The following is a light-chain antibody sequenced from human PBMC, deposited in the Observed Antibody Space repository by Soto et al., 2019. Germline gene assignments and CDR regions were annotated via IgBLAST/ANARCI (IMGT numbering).Light chain of an antibody. Sequence: DIQMTQSPSPLSASVGDRVTITCRASQSISKFLNWYQQKPGQAPRLLIYTTSTLQSGVPSRFSGGVSGTEYTLTISGLQPEDCATYYCQQTFSVPYTFGQGTKLDIK. V-gene: IGKV1-39*01. CDR2: TTS. J-gene: IGKJ2*01. CDR1: QSISKF. CDR3: QQTFSVPYT.